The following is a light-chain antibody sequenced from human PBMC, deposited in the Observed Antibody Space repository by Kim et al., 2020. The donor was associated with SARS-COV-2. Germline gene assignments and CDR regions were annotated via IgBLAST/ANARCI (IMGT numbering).Light chain of an antibody. CDR3: SSYAGRNNVV. J-gene: IGLJ2*01. Sequence: QSALTQPPSASGSPGQSVAISCTGGSSDVGGYNYVSWYQQKPGKAPKLMIHEVSKRPSGVPDRFSGSKSVNTASLTVSGLQAEDEADYYCSSYAGRNNVVFGGGTRLTVL. CDR1: SSDVGGYNY. V-gene: IGLV2-8*01. CDR2: EVS.